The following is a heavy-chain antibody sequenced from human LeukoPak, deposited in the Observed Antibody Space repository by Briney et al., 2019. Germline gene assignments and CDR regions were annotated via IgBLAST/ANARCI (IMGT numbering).Heavy chain of an antibody. CDR3: AKDPYDFWSGYGDYYYYGMDV. D-gene: IGHD3-3*01. Sequence: PGGSLRLSCAAPGFTFSSYGMHRVRQAPGKGLEWVAVLSYDGSNKYYADSVKGRFTISRDNSKNTLYLQMNNLRAEDTAVYYCAKDPYDFWSGYGDYYYYGMDVWGQGTTVTVSS. CDR1: GFTFSSYG. CDR2: LSYDGSNK. J-gene: IGHJ6*02. V-gene: IGHV3-30*18.